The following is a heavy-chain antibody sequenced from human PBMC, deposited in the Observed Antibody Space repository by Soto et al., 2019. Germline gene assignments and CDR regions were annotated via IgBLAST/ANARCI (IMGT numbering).Heavy chain of an antibody. CDR2: INPNSGDT. D-gene: IGHD6-19*01. Sequence: ASVKVSCKASGYIFTGYDMHWVRQAPGQGREWMGWINPNSGDTNYTQKFQGWVTMTRDTSISTAYMELSRLRSDDTAVYYCATSRISIAVAGETEYYFDYWGQGTPVTVSS. J-gene: IGHJ4*02. CDR3: ATSRISIAVAGETEYYFDY. V-gene: IGHV1-2*04. CDR1: GYIFTGYD.